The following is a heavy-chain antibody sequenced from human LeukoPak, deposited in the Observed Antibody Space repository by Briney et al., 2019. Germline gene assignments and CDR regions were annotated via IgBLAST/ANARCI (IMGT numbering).Heavy chain of an antibody. CDR3: ARDRESSSWYAPASIYY. V-gene: IGHV3-48*03. CDR2: ISGSGSNI. Sequence: QSGGSLRLSCAASGFIFSNYEMNWVRQAPGKGLERVSYISGSGSNIYYADSVKGRFTISRDNAKNSLYLQANSLRAEDTAVYYCARDRESSSWYAPASIYYWGQGTLVTVSS. D-gene: IGHD6-13*01. J-gene: IGHJ4*02. CDR1: GFIFSNYE.